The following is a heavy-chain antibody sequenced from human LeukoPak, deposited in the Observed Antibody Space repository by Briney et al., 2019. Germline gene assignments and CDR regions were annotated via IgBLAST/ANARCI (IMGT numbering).Heavy chain of an antibody. Sequence: GASVTVSFTASGGTFSSYAISWVRQAPGQGLEWMGGIIPIFGTANYAQKFQGRVTITADESTSTAYMELSSLRSEDTAVYYRAAAYTSNYYDSSGYSNPFDYWGQGTLVTVSS. CDR1: GGTFSSYA. V-gene: IGHV1-69*01. J-gene: IGHJ4*02. D-gene: IGHD3-22*01. CDR2: IIPIFGTA. CDR3: AAAYTSNYYDSSGYSNPFDY.